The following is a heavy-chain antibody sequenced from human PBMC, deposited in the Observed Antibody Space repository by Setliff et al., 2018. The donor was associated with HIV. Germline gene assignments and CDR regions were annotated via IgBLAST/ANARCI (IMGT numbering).Heavy chain of an antibody. Sequence: SETLSLTCTADYYWTWIRQPPGKGLEWIGYIYYSGSTKYNPSLTSRVTISVDTSKNHFSLKLTSVTAADTAVYYCARAEMATIVAFDIWGQGTMVTVSS. CDR2: IYYSGST. J-gene: IGHJ3*02. D-gene: IGHD5-12*01. CDR1: DYY. V-gene: IGHV4-59*01. CDR3: ARAEMATIVAFDI.